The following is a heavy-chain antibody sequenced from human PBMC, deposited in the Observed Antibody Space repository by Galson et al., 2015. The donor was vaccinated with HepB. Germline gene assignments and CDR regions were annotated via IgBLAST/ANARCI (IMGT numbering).Heavy chain of an antibody. CDR1: GFTFSSYG. V-gene: IGHV3-30*03. Sequence: SLRLSCAASGFTFSSYGMHWVRQAPGKGLEWVAVISYDGSNKYYADSVKGRFTISRDNAKNSLYLQMNSLRAEDTAVYYCARRAMRAAAGNSLASEFDYWGQGTLVTVSS. J-gene: IGHJ4*02. D-gene: IGHD6-13*01. CDR3: ARRAMRAAAGNSLASEFDY. CDR2: ISYDGSNK.